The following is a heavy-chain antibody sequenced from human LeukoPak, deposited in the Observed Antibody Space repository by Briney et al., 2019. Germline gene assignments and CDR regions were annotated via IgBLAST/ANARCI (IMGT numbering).Heavy chain of an antibody. CDR2: VNSNIGDT. Sequence: ASVKVSCKASGYSFTGYYIHWVRQAPGQGLEWMGWVNSNIGDTYYAQKFRGRLAITRDKSITTVHMEPSSLRSNDTAVYYCARDVLGYDSSASDWGQGTLVTVS. J-gene: IGHJ4*02. D-gene: IGHD3-22*01. V-gene: IGHV1-2*02. CDR1: GYSFTGYY. CDR3: ARDVLGYDSSASD.